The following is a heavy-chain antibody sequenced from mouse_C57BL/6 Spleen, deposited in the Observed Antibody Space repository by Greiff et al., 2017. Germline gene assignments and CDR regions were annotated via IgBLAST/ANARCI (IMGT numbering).Heavy chain of an antibody. CDR3: ARGGITKAMDY. D-gene: IGHD2-4*01. CDR1: GYTFTSYW. V-gene: IGHV1-64*01. CDR2: IYPNSGST. J-gene: IGHJ4*01. Sequence: QVQLQQPGAELVKPGASVKLSCKASGYTFTSYWMHWVKQRPGQGLEWIGMIYPNSGSTNYNEKFKSKATLTVDKSSSTAYMQLSSLTSEDSAVYYCARGGITKAMDYWGQGTSVTVSS.